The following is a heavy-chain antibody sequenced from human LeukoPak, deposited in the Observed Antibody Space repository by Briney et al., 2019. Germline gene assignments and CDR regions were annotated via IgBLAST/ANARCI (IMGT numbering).Heavy chain of an antibody. D-gene: IGHD1-26*01. CDR1: GGSFSGFY. V-gene: IGHV4-34*01. CDR3: ARDVGPGAFDI. Sequence: SETLSLACDVYGGSFSGFYWNWIRQPPGKGLEWIGEIDHSGSTNYNPSLKSRVTISVDTSKNQFSLKLSSVTAADTAVYYCARDVGPGAFDIWGQGTMVTVSS. CDR2: IDHSGST. J-gene: IGHJ3*02.